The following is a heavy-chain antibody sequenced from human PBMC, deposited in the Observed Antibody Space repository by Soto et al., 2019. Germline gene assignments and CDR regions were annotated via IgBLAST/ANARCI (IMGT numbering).Heavy chain of an antibody. CDR2: INHSGST. D-gene: IGHD2-8*02. Sequence: PSQTLSLTCAVYGGSFSGYYWTLLRQPPGTGLEWIGEINHSGSTNYNPSLKSRVTISVDTSKNQFSLKLTSVTAADTAVYYCARDKITGLFDYWGQGTLVTSPQ. CDR1: GGSFSGYY. V-gene: IGHV4-34*01. CDR3: ARDKITGLFDY. J-gene: IGHJ4*02.